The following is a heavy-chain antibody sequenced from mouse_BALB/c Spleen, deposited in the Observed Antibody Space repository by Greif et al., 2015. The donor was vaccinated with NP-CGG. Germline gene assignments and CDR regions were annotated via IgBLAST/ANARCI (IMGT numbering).Heavy chain of an antibody. CDR1: GFTFSSYA. V-gene: IGHV5-9-4*01. Sequence: EVKLVESGGGLVKPGGSLKLSCAASGFTFSSYAMSWVRQSPEKRLEWVAEISSGGSYTYYPDTVTGRFTISRDNAKNTLYLEMSSLRSEDTAMYYCARDDYGNSFDYWGQGTTPTVSS. CDR3: ARDDYGNSFDY. D-gene: IGHD2-1*01. J-gene: IGHJ2*01. CDR2: ISSGGSYT.